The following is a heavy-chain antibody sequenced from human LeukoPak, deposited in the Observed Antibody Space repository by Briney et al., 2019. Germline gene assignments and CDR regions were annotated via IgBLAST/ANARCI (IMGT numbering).Heavy chain of an antibody. V-gene: IGHV1-18*01. CDR1: GYTFTSYG. CDR3: ARKVSGYSVDY. Sequence: ASVKVSCKASGYTFTSYGISWVRQAPGQALEWMGWISAYNGNTNYAQKLQGRVTMTTDTSTSAAYMELRSLRSDDTAVYYCARKVSGYSVDYWGQGTLVTVSS. CDR2: ISAYNGNT. J-gene: IGHJ4*02. D-gene: IGHD6-13*01.